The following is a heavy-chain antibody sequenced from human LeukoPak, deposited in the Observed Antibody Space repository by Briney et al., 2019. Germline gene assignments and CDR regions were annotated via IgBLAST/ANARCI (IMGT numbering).Heavy chain of an antibody. CDR2: ISGDGGST. V-gene: IGHV3-43*02. CDR1: GFTFDDYA. J-gene: IGHJ6*02. Sequence: PGGSLRLSCAASGFTFDDYAMHWVRQAPGKGLEWVSLISGDGGSTYYADSVKGRFTISRDNSKNSLYLQMNSLRTEDTALYYCVKDIDPREQRLVRSYYYGMDVWGQGTTVTVSS. D-gene: IGHD6-19*01. CDR3: VKDIDPREQRLVRSYYYGMDV.